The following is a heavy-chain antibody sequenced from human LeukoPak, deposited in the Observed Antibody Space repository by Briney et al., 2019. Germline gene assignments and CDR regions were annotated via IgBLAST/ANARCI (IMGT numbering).Heavy chain of an antibody. J-gene: IGHJ4*02. CDR1: GGTFSSYA. CDR3: ARHPMVRGVDEYYFDY. Sequence: SVKVSCKASGGTFSSYAISWVRQAPGQGLEWMGRIIPILGIANYAQKFQGRVTITADKSTSTAYMELSSLRSEDTAVYYCARHPMVRGVDEYYFDYWGQGTLVTVSS. CDR2: IIPILGIA. D-gene: IGHD3-10*01. V-gene: IGHV1-69*04.